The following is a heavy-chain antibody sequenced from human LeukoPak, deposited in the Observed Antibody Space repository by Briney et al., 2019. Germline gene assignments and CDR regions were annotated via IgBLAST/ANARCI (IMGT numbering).Heavy chain of an antibody. CDR3: ARGVAISSSGWYDTFDY. CDR2: ISTNGDRT. D-gene: IGHD6-19*01. J-gene: IGHJ4*02. Sequence: GSLRLSCAASGFTFSNSAMYWVRQAPGKGLEFVSVISTNGDRTYYADSVKGRFTISRDNSKNTLYLQMGSLRADDMAVYYCARGVAISSSGWYDTFDYWGQGALVTISS. CDR1: GFTFSNSA. V-gene: IGHV3-64*02.